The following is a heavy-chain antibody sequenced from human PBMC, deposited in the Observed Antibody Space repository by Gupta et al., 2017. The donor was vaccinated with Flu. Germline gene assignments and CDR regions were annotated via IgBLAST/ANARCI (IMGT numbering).Heavy chain of an antibody. CDR1: GSTFSSYP. CDR3: ARRHLGYCSSTSCYEDDY. V-gene: IGHV1-69*06. CDR2: VIPIFGTA. J-gene: IGHJ4*02. D-gene: IGHD2-2*01. Sequence: QVQLVQSGAELKKPGSSVNVSCKASGSTFSSYPINWVRQAPGQGLEWMGGVIPIFGTANDAQNFQGRVTITADKSTSTAYIELSSLRSEDTAVYYCARRHLGYCSSTSCYEDDYWGQGTLVTVSS.